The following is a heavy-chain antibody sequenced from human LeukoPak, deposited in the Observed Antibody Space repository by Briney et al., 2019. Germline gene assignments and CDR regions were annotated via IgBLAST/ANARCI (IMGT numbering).Heavy chain of an antibody. J-gene: IGHJ2*01. CDR3: ARGPRDYYDSSGTRVRNWYFDL. Sequence: GGSLRLSCAASGFTFSSYDMHWVRQATGKGLEWVSAIGTAGDTYYPGSVKGRFTISRENAENSLYLQMNSLRAGDTAVYYCARGPRDYYDSSGTRVRNWYFDLWGRGTLVTVSS. CDR2: IGTAGDT. V-gene: IGHV3-13*04. CDR1: GFTFSSYD. D-gene: IGHD3-22*01.